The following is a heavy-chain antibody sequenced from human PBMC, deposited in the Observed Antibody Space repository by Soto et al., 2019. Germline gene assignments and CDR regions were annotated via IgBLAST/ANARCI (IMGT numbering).Heavy chain of an antibody. CDR1: GGTFSSYT. Sequence: QVQLVQSGAEVKKPGSSVKVSCKASGGTFSSYTISWVRQAPGQGLEWMGRIIPILGIANYVQKFQGRVTITADKSTSTAYMELSSLRSEDTAVYYCARELQTYYYYIDVWGKGTTVTVSS. V-gene: IGHV1-69*08. CDR2: IIPILGIA. D-gene: IGHD4-4*01. J-gene: IGHJ6*03. CDR3: ARELQTYYYYIDV.